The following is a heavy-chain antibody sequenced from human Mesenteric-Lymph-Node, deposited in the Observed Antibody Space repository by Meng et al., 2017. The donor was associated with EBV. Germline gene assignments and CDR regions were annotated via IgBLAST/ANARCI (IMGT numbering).Heavy chain of an antibody. V-gene: IGHV4-30-4*01. CDR3: ARVTYSGSRYPSVFDY. CDR2: IYYSGNT. D-gene: IGHD6-13*01. CDR1: GGCSGSSNY. J-gene: IGHJ4*02. Sequence: PGPGPGQLKPSQTPAHPCTADGGCSGSSNYWSWIRQPPGKGLEWIGYIYYSGNTYYNPSLESRVTISIDTSKSRVSLKLTSVTAADTAVYYCARVTYSGSRYPSVFDYWGQGNLVTVSS.